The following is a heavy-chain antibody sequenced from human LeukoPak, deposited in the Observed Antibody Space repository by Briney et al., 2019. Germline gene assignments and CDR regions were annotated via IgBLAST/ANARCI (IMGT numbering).Heavy chain of an antibody. J-gene: IGHJ4*02. D-gene: IGHD3-22*01. CDR1: GYSFTSYS. CDR2: IYPGDSDT. CDR3: ARLRDSSGYACDF. Sequence: PGESLKISCKGSGYSFTSYSIGWVRQIPGKGLEWMGIIYPGDSDTRYSPSFQGQVTISADKSISTAYLQWSSLKASDTAMYYCARLRDSSGYACDFWGQGTLVTVSS. V-gene: IGHV5-51*03.